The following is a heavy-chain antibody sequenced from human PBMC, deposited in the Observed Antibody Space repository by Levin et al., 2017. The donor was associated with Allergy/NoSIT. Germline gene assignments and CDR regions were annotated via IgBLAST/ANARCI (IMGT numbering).Heavy chain of an antibody. J-gene: IGHJ6*02. CDR2: IGTAGDT. V-gene: IGHV3-13*04. CDR3: ARVSRGSTYSSSWYGYGMDV. CDR1: GFTFSSYD. Sequence: SCAASGFTFSSYDMHWVRQATGKGLEWVSAIGTAGDTYYPGSVKGRFTISRENAKNSLYLQMNSLRAGDTAVYYCARVSRGSTYSSSWYGYGMDVWGQGTTVTVSS. D-gene: IGHD6-13*01.